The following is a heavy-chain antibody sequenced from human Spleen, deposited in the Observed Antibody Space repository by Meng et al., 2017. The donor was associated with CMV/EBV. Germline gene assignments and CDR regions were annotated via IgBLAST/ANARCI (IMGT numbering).Heavy chain of an antibody. V-gene: IGHV3-21*01. D-gene: IGHD4-11*01. Sequence: GGSLRLSCAASGFNFRKLAIAWVREAPGRGLEGVSSISSGTSYIYYADSVRGRFTISRDSAKNSLYLQMNSLRAEDTAVYYCARAIYSNYVYYHYGLDVWGQGTTVTVSS. CDR3: ARAIYSNYVYYHYGLDV. CDR1: GFNFRKLA. CDR2: ISSGTSYI. J-gene: IGHJ6*02.